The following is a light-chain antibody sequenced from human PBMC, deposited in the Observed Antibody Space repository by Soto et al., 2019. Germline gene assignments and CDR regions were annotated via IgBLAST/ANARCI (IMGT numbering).Light chain of an antibody. CDR3: QQYESSLRT. V-gene: IGKV3-20*01. Sequence: EIVLTQSPGTLSLSPGERATLSCRASQSVSSSYLAWYQHKPGQAPRLLIYGASSRATGIPDRFSGSGSGTDFTLTISRLEPEDFAVYYCQQYESSLRTFGQGTKVDIK. J-gene: IGKJ1*01. CDR1: QSVSSSY. CDR2: GAS.